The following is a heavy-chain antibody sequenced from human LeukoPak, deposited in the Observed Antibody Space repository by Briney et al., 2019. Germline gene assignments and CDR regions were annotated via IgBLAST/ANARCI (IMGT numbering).Heavy chain of an antibody. V-gene: IGHV3-7*01. CDR1: GFTFSNHW. J-gene: IGHJ4*02. CDR2: IKQDGSEI. D-gene: IGHD2-8*01. CDR3: ARDHQRSNWD. Sequence: PGGSLRLSRVASGFTFSNHWMNWVRQAPGKGLEWVADIKQDGSEIYYMDSVKGRFTISRDNAKNSLFLQMNSLRAEDTAVYFCARDHQRSNWDWGQGTLVTVSS.